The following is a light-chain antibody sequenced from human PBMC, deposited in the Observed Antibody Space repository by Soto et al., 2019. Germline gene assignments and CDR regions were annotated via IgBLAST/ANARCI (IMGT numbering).Light chain of an antibody. J-gene: IGKJ5*01. CDR2: GSS. Sequence: EIVLTQSPATLSVSPGEIVTLYFSASQLFSSNLAWYQRRPGQAPRLLIYGSSTRATGVPARFSGSASGTEFTLTISSLQSEDFGVYYCQQYNDWPRTFGQGTRLEIK. CDR1: QLFSSN. CDR3: QQYNDWPRT. V-gene: IGKV3-15*01.